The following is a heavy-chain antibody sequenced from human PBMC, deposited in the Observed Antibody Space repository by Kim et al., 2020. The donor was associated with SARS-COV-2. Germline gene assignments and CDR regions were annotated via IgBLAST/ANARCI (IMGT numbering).Heavy chain of an antibody. CDR2: ISYDGRNK. CDR1: GLSFDSAA. D-gene: IGHD3-10*01. J-gene: IGHJ6*02. V-gene: IGHV3-30-3*01. CDR3: ARGNYYESVSLSDYYNGMDV. Sequence: LSLTCAASGLSFDSAAMNWVRQAPGKGLEWVAVISYDGRNKEYADSVKGRFTISRDNPKSTLYLQMNSLRAEDTAVYYCARGNYYESVSLSDYYNGMDVWGQRTTVTVSS.